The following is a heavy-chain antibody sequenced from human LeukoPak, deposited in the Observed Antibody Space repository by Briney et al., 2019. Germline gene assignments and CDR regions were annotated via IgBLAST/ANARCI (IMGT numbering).Heavy chain of an antibody. J-gene: IGHJ4*02. V-gene: IGHV1-69*04. Sequence: ASVKVSCKASGGTFSSYAISWVRQAPGQGLEWMGRIIPILGIANYAQKLQGRVTITADKSTSKAYMELSSLRSEDTAVYYCAREAVYSGSYFFDYWGQGTLVTVSS. CDR3: AREAVYSGSYFFDY. D-gene: IGHD1-26*01. CDR2: IIPILGIA. CDR1: GGTFSSYA.